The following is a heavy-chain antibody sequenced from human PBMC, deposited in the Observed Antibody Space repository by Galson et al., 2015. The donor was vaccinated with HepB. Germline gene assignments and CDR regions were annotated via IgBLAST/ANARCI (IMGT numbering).Heavy chain of an antibody. CDR2: ISAYGSNT. CDR1: GFTFSSYA. D-gene: IGHD4-17*01. CDR3: AKDPYSATVTTNYFDY. J-gene: IGHJ4*02. V-gene: IGHV3-23*01. Sequence: SLRLSCAASGFTFSSYAMTWVRQAPGKGLEWVSGISAYGSNTYYADAVKGRFTISRDNSKNTLYLQMNSPRADDTAVYYCAKDPYSATVTTNYFDYWGQGNLVTVSS.